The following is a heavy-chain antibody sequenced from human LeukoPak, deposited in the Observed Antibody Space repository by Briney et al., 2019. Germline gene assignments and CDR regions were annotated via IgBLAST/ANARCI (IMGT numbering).Heavy chain of an antibody. CDR2: IKQDGSEK. Sequence: GGPLRLSCAAPGFTFSSYWMGWVRQAPGKGLEWVANIKQDGSEKYYVDSVKGRFTISRDNAKNSLYLQMNSLRAEDTAVYYCARREGDFWSGYYFDYWGQGTLVTVSS. D-gene: IGHD3-3*01. CDR1: GFTFSSYW. CDR3: ARREGDFWSGYYFDY. V-gene: IGHV3-7*01. J-gene: IGHJ4*02.